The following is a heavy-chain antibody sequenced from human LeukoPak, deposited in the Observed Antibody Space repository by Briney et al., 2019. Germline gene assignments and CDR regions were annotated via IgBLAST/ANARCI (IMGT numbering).Heavy chain of an antibody. V-gene: IGHV3-30*02. Sequence: GGSLRLSCAASGFTLSNYVMHWVRQAPGKGLEWVAFTRYDGSDKYNADSLKGRFTISRDNSKNTLYLQMNSLRAEDTAVYYCARVNPERPGYWGQGTLVTVSS. CDR3: ARVNPERPGY. CDR1: GFTLSNYV. D-gene: IGHD1-14*01. CDR2: TRYDGSDK. J-gene: IGHJ4*02.